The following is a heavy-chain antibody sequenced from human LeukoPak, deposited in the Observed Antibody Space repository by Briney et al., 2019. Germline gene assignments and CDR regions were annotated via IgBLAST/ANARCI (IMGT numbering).Heavy chain of an antibody. CDR2: ISDSGGST. V-gene: IGHV3-23*01. Sequence: HPGGSLTLSCAASGFTFSSSAMRWVRQVQGKGLVWVSGISDSGGSTSYADSVRGRFTISRDNSKNTLYVPMNRLRDEDTAVYSCATDQRCESTHSLDSWGQGTLVTVSS. CDR1: GFTFSSSA. D-gene: IGHD2-15*01. J-gene: IGHJ4*02. CDR3: ATDQRCESTHSLDS.